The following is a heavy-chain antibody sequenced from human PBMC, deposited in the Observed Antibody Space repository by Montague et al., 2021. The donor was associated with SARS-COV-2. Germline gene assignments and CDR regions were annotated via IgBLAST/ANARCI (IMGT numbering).Heavy chain of an antibody. CDR1: GFTFSSYA. Sequence: SLRLSCAASGFTFSSYAMSWVRQAPGKGLEWVSAISGSGGSTYCXDSVKGRFTISRDNSKNTLYLQMNSLRAEDTAVYYCAKDQQQLAAWGWFDPWGQGTLVTVSS. D-gene: IGHD6-13*01. J-gene: IGHJ5*02. V-gene: IGHV3-23*01. CDR2: ISGSGGST. CDR3: AKDQQQLAAWGWFDP.